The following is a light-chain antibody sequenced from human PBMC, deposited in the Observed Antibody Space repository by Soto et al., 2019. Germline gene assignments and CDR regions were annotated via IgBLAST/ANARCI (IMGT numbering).Light chain of an antibody. V-gene: IGKV3-20*01. Sequence: EIVLTQSPGSLSLSPGERAALSCRASQSVSSDYLAWYRQKSGQAPRLLIYGASSRATGIPDRFSGSGSGTDFTLTISRLEPEDSAVYYCQQYGASPVTFGQGTKVEIK. CDR3: QQYGASPVT. J-gene: IGKJ1*01. CDR2: GAS. CDR1: QSVSSDY.